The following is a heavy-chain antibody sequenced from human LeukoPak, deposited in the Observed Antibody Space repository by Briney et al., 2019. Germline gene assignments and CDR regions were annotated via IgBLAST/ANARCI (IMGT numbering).Heavy chain of an antibody. J-gene: IGHJ4*02. V-gene: IGHV3-30*02. CDR3: VRDLGSGWYFPYDY. Sequence: GGSLRLSCAASGFTFSCYGMHWVRKAPGKGLEWVAFIRYDGSNKYYAASVKGRFTISRDNAKNSLFLQMNSLRAEDTALYYCVRDLGSGWYFPYDYWGEGALVTVSS. CDR1: GFTFSCYG. CDR2: IRYDGSNK. D-gene: IGHD6-19*01.